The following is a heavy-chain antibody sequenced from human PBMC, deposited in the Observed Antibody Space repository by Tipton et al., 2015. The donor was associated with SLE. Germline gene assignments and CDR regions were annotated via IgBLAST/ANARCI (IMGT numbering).Heavy chain of an antibody. CDR2: INHSG. D-gene: IGHD6-19*01. Sequence: TLSLTCAVYGGSFSGYYWSWIRQPPGKGLGWIGEINHSGSTISVDTSKNQFSLKLSSVTAADTAVYYCARGIAVAAPAFDIWGQGTMVTVSS. J-gene: IGHJ3*02. V-gene: IGHV4-34*01. CDR1: GGSFSGYY. CDR3: ARGIAVAAPAFDI.